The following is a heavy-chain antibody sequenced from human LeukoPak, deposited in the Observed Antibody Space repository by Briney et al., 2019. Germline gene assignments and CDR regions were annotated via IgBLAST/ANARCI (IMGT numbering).Heavy chain of an antibody. V-gene: IGHV4-39*07. CDR1: GGSISSSSYY. CDR3: AREIVVVPAASVAHFDY. D-gene: IGHD2-2*01. J-gene: IGHJ4*02. CDR2: IYYSGST. Sequence: SETLSLTCTVSGGSISSSSYYWGWIRQPPGKGLEWNGGIYYSGSTYYNPSLKSRVTISVDRSKNQFSLKLSSVTAADTAVYYCAREIVVVPAASVAHFDYWGQGTLVTVSS.